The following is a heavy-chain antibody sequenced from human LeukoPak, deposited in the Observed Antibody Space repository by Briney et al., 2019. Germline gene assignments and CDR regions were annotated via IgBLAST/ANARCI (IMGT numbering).Heavy chain of an antibody. Sequence: ASVKVSCKASGYTFTSDGISWVRQAPGQGLEWMGWISAYNGNTNYEQKFQGRVTMTTDTSTSTAYMELRMLRSDDTALYYCARAGSLYGGNLAAAFDSWGQGTMVTV. CDR1: GYTFTSDG. D-gene: IGHD4-23*01. CDR2: ISAYNGNT. CDR3: ARAGSLYGGNLAAAFDS. V-gene: IGHV1-18*01. J-gene: IGHJ3*02.